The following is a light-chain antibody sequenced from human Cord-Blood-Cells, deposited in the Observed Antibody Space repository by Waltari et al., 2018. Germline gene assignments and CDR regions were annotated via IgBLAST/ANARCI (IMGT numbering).Light chain of an antibody. J-gene: IGKJ2*03. CDR3: MQALQTPYS. Sequence: DIVMTQSPLSLPVTPGEPASISCRSSQSLLHSNGYNYLDWYLQKPGQSPPLLIYLGSNRDSGVPDRCSGSGSGTDFTLKISRVEAEDVGVYYCMQALQTPYSFGQGTKLEIK. CDR2: LGS. CDR1: QSLLHSNGYNY. V-gene: IGKV2-28*01.